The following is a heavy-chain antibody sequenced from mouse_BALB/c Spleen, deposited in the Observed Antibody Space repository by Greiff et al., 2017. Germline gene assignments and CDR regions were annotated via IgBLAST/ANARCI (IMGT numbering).Heavy chain of an antibody. Sequence: DVHLVESGGGLVQPGGSLKLSCAASGFTFSSYGMSWVRQTPDKRLELVATINSNGGSTYYPDSVKGRFTISRDNAKNTLYLQMSSLKSEDTAMYYCARGYAAAWFAYWGQGTLVTVSA. CDR3: ARGYAAAWFAY. J-gene: IGHJ3*01. V-gene: IGHV5-6-3*01. D-gene: IGHD6-5*01. CDR2: INSNGGST. CDR1: GFTFSSYG.